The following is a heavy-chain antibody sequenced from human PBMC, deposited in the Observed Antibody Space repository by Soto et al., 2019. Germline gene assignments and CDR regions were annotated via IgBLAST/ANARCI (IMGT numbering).Heavy chain of an antibody. D-gene: IGHD6-19*01. CDR1: GGSVSANSYY. Sequence: SETLSLTCTVSGGSVSANSYYWSWIRQHPGKGLEWIGYIYYSGTTYYNPSLKSRVTISVDTSKNQFSLKLSSVSAADTALYYCASSRGSAVAGFGWFDPWGQGTLVTVSS. CDR2: IYYSGTT. J-gene: IGHJ5*02. CDR3: ASSRGSAVAGFGWFDP. V-gene: IGHV4-31*03.